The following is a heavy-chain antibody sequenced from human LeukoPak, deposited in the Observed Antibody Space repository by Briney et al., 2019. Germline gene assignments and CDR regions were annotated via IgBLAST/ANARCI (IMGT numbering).Heavy chain of an antibody. Sequence: GGSLRLSCAASGFTFSSYSMNWVRQAPGKGLEWVSYISSSSSTIYYADSVKGRFTISRDNAKNSLYLQMNSLRAEDTAVYYCARDRYYYGSGSYTLFDYWGQGTLVTVSS. CDR3: ARDRYYYGSGSYTLFDY. J-gene: IGHJ4*02. D-gene: IGHD3-10*01. CDR2: ISSSSSTI. V-gene: IGHV3-48*01. CDR1: GFTFSSYS.